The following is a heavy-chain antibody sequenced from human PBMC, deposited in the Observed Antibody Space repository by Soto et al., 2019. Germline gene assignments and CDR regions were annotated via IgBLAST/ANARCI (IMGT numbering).Heavy chain of an antibody. CDR2: ISAYNGNT. J-gene: IGHJ3*02. D-gene: IGHD3-9*01. CDR3: VRDYGVGGYYDLLTGYDRAPYI. Sequence: ASVKVSCKASGYTFTNYDINWVRQAPGQGLEWMGWISAYNGNTNYAQRLQGRVTMTTDTSTGTAYMELRRLRSDDTAVYYFVRDYGVGGYYDLLTGYDRAPYIWG. CDR1: GYTFTNYD. V-gene: IGHV1-18*04.